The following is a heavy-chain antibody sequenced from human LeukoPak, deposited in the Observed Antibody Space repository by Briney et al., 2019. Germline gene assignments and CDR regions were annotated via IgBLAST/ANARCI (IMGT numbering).Heavy chain of an antibody. CDR3: ARSKGYPSITMIVAVNEEWYFDY. Sequence: GGSLRLSCAASGFTVSSNYMSWVRQAPGKGLEWVSVIYSGNSTDYADSVKGRFTISRDNSKNTLHLQMNSLRAEDTAVYYCARSKGYPSITMIVAVNEEWYFDYWGQGTLVTVSA. CDR1: GFTVSSNY. V-gene: IGHV3-66*01. CDR2: IYSGNST. D-gene: IGHD3-22*01. J-gene: IGHJ4*02.